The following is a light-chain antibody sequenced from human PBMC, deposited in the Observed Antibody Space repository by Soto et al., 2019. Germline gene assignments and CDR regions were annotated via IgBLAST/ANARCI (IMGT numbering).Light chain of an antibody. J-gene: IGLJ7*01. CDR1: SSNIGAGYD. CDR3: QSYDSSLSGSV. V-gene: IGLV1-40*01. CDR2: GNI. Sequence: QAVVTQPPSVSGAPGQRVTISCTGSSSNIGAGYDVHWYQQLPGTAPKVLIYGNINRPSGVPDRFSGSKSGTSASLAITGLQAEDEADYYCQSYDSSLSGSVFGGGTQLTVL.